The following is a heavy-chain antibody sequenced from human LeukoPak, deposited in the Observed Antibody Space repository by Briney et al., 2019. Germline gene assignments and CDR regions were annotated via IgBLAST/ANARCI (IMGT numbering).Heavy chain of an antibody. CDR1: GFSFSSYV. D-gene: IGHD5-24*01. Sequence: GGSLRLSCAASGFSFSSYVMSWVRQAPGKGLEWVSTVSASGRATYYADSVRGRFTVSRDNSKNTVFLQMSSLRAEDTAVYYCAKTGTEEGYGIYYDHWGQGTLVTVSS. CDR3: AKTGTEEGYGIYYDH. V-gene: IGHV3-23*01. CDR2: VSASGRAT. J-gene: IGHJ4*02.